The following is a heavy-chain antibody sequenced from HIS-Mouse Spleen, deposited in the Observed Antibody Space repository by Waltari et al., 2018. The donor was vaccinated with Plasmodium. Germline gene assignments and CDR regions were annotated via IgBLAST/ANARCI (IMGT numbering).Heavy chain of an antibody. CDR3: ARHRYSSSWYSY. Sequence: QVQLQESGPGLVKPSETLSLTCTVSGGSISSYYWSWIRQPPGKGLEWIGYSYYSGRTNYNPSLKSRVTISVDTSKNKCSLKLSSVTAADTAVYYCARHRYSSSWYSYWGQGTLVTVSS. J-gene: IGHJ4*02. V-gene: IGHV4-59*08. D-gene: IGHD6-13*01. CDR2: SYYSGRT. CDR1: GGSISSYY.